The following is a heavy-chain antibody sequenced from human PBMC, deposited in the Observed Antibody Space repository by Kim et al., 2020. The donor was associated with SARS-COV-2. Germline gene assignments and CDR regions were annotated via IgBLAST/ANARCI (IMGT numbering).Heavy chain of an antibody. Sequence: GRFTISRDNSKNSLYLQMNSLRTEDTALYYCAKEVSSVAATKYYYYGMDVWGQGTTVTVSS. V-gene: IGHV3-43*01. CDR3: AKEVSSVAATKYYYYGMDV. J-gene: IGHJ6*02. D-gene: IGHD6-19*01.